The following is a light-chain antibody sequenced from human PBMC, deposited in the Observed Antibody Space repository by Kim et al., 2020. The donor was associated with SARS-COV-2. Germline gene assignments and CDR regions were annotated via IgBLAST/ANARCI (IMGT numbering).Light chain of an antibody. V-gene: IGLV3-1*01. Sequence: SYELTQPPSVSVSPGQTASITCSGDKLGDKYACWYQQKPGQSPVLVIYQDSKRPSGIPERFSGSNSGNTATLTISGAQAVDEADYYCQSWDSSTAVFG. CDR2: QDS. CDR1: KLGDKY. J-gene: IGLJ2*01. CDR3: QSWDSSTAV.